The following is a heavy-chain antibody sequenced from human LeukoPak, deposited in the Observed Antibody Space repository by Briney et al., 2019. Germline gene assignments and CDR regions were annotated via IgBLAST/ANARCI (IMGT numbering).Heavy chain of an antibody. CDR1: GGSISKGGYY. CDR2: IYYSRST. D-gene: IGHD3-16*02. Sequence: SETLSLTCTFSGGSISKGGYYWSWTRQHTGKGLVWIGYIYYSRSTHYSPSLKSRVTISVDTSKNQFSVKLSSVTAADTAVYYCARAGLSLPVDYWGQGTLGTVSS. J-gene: IGHJ4*02. CDR3: ARAGLSLPVDY. V-gene: IGHV4-31*03.